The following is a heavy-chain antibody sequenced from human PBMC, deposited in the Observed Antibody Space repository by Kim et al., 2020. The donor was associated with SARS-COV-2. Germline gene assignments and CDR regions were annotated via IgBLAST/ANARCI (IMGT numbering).Heavy chain of an antibody. Sequence: GGSLRLSCAASGFTFSSYSMNWVRQAPGKGLEWVSYISSSSSTIYYADSVKGRFTISRDNAKNSLYLQMNSLRDEDTAVYYCARAIVVVPAAIDYYYGMDGWGQGTKGTVSS. V-gene: IGHV3-48*02. CDR3: ARAIVVVPAAIDYYYGMDG. J-gene: IGHJ6*02. CDR1: GFTFSSYS. D-gene: IGHD2-2*01. CDR2: ISSSSSTI.